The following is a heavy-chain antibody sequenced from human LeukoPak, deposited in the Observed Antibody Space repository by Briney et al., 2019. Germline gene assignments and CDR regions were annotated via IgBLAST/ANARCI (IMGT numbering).Heavy chain of an antibody. D-gene: IGHD3-22*01. CDR2: IYHSGST. CDR1: GGSISSGGYS. J-gene: IGHJ4*02. CDR3: ARHQSSDYYDSSGYKY. Sequence: SSQTLSLTCAVSGGSISSGGYSWSWIRQPPGKGLEWIGYIYHSGSTYYNPSLKSRVTISVDTSKNQFSLKLSSVTAADTAVYYCARHQSSDYYDSSGYKYWGQGTLVTVSS. V-gene: IGHV4-30-2*03.